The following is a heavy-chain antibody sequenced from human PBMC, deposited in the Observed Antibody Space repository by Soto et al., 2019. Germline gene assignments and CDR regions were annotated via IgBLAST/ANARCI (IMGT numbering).Heavy chain of an antibody. CDR3: ATSSRITMVRGVMVSHYYYGMDV. D-gene: IGHD3-10*01. V-gene: IGHV3-23*01. CDR2: ISGSGGST. CDR1: GFTFSSYA. Sequence: PGGSLRLSCAASGFTFSSYAMSWVRQAPGKGLEWVSAISGSGGSTYYADSVKGRFTISRDNSKNTLYLQMNSLRAEDTAVYYCATSSRITMVRGVMVSHYYYGMDVWGQGTTVTVSS. J-gene: IGHJ6*02.